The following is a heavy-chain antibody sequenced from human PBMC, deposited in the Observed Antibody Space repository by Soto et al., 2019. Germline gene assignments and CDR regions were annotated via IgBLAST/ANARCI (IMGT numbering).Heavy chain of an antibody. D-gene: IGHD3-3*01. CDR2: ISTYNGNT. J-gene: IGHJ5*02. CDR3: ARGPFITIFGVVIHTYNWFDP. Sequence: ASVKVSCKASGYSFTNYGIGWVRQAPGQGLEWMGWISTYNGNTNYAQKFQGRVTMTRDTSTSTVYMELSSLRSEDTAVYYCARGPFITIFGVVIHTYNWFDPWGQGTLVTVSS. V-gene: IGHV1-18*01. CDR1: GYSFTNYG.